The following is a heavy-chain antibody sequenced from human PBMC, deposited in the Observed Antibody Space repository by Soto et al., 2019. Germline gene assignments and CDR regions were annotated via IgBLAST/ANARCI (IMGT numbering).Heavy chain of an antibody. Sequence: QVQLVQSGAEVKKPGSSVKLSCKTSGGTFRNYAINWVRQAPGQGLEWMGGSIPVFGTANYAQTFQGRFTITADESKSTASMELSSLRSEDTAVYYCAIPLPTQQLVRGAFDHWGQGTLVTVAS. D-gene: IGHD6-13*01. CDR1: GGTFRNYA. CDR2: SIPVFGTA. V-gene: IGHV1-69*01. CDR3: AIPLPTQQLVRGAFDH. J-gene: IGHJ4*02.